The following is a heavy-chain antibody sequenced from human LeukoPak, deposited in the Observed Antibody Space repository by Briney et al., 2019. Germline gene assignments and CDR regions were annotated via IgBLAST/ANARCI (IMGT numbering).Heavy chain of an antibody. CDR3: ARDPGVNYGMDV. D-gene: IGHD7-27*01. CDR2: IYYSGST. Sequence: SETLSLTCIVSGGSISSYYWSWIRQPPGKGLEWIGYIYYSGSTNYNPSLKSRVTISVDTSKNQFSLKLSSVTAADTAAYYCARDPGVNYGMDVWGQGTTVTVSS. V-gene: IGHV4-59*01. CDR1: GGSISSYY. J-gene: IGHJ6*02.